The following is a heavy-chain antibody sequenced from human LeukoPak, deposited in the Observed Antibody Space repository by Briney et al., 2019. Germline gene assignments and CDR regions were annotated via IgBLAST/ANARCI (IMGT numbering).Heavy chain of an antibody. CDR2: IIPIFGTA. Sequence: SVKVSCKASGGTFSSYAISWVRQAPGQGLEWMGGIIPIFGTANCAQKFQGRVTITADESTSTAYMELSSLRSEDTAVYYCARDRGGYCSSTSCYDNMDVWGKGTTVTVSS. J-gene: IGHJ6*03. D-gene: IGHD2-2*01. V-gene: IGHV1-69*13. CDR3: ARDRGGYCSSTSCYDNMDV. CDR1: GGTFSSYA.